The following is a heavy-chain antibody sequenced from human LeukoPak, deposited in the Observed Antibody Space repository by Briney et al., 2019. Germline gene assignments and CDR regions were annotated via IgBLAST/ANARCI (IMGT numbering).Heavy chain of an antibody. D-gene: IGHD3-10*01. CDR1: GFTFSNYW. CDR3: ARERMVRGVIMFDY. CDR2: INNDGSST. Sequence: GGSLRLSCGASGFTFSNYWMDWVRQAPGKGLVWASRINNDGSSTTYAASVKGRFTISSDNAKYTLYLQMNSLRAEDTAVYYCARERMVRGVIMFDYWGQGTLVTVSS. V-gene: IGHV3-74*01. J-gene: IGHJ4*02.